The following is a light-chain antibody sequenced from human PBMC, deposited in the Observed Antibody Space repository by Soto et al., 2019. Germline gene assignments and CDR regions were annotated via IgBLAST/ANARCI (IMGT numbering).Light chain of an antibody. CDR3: SSYAGSNNPWV. Sequence: QSALTQPPSASGSPGQSVTISCTGTSSDVGGYNYVSWYQQHPGKAPKLMIYEVSKWPSGVPDRFSGSKSGNTASLTVSGLQAEDEADYYCSSYAGSNNPWVFGGGTQLTVL. V-gene: IGLV2-8*01. CDR2: EVS. CDR1: SSDVGGYNY. J-gene: IGLJ3*02.